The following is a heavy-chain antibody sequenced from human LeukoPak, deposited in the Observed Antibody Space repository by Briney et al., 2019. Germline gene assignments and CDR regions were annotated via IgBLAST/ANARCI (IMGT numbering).Heavy chain of an antibody. D-gene: IGHD2-21*01. Sequence: PGGSLRLSCAASGFTLSGYWVHWVRQAPGEGLVWVSRMNSDGTVTTYADSVRGRFTISRDNAKNTLYLQMSSLRAEDTAVYYCARYVVASACFDSWGQGTPVTVSS. CDR3: ARYVVASACFDS. J-gene: IGHJ4*02. V-gene: IGHV3-74*01. CDR1: GFTLSGYW. CDR2: MNSDGTVT.